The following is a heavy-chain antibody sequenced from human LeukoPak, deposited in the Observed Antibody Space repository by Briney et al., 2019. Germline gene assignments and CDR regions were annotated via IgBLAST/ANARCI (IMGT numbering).Heavy chain of an antibody. J-gene: IGHJ4*02. V-gene: IGHV3-48*02. Sequence: PGGSLRLSCEASGFTFSIYSMNWVRQASGKGLEWVSYISSSSSVIYHADSVKGRFTISRDNAKNSLYLQMNSLRNEDTAVYYCAREDESERSNGASDYWGQGTLVTVSS. D-gene: IGHD2-8*01. CDR3: AREDESERSNGASDY. CDR1: GFTFSIYS. CDR2: ISSSSSVI.